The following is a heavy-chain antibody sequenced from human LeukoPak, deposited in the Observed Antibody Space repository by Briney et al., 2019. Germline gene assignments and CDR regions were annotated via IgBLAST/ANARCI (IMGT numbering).Heavy chain of an antibody. J-gene: IGHJ6*03. CDR3: ARGYRSSTSCYDGSYYYYMDV. CDR1: GGTFSSYA. D-gene: IGHD2-2*01. V-gene: IGHV1-69*13. CDR2: IIPIFGTA. Sequence: GASVKVSCKASGGTFSSYAISWVRQAPGQGLEWMGGIIPIFGTANYAQKFQGRVTITADESTSTAYMELSSLRSEDTAVYYCARGYRSSTSCYDGSYYYYMDVWGKGTTVTVSS.